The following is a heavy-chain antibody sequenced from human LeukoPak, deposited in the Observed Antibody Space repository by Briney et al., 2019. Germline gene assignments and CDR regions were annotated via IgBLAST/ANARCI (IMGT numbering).Heavy chain of an antibody. J-gene: IGHJ5*02. V-gene: IGHV1-8*03. CDR1: GYTFTGYY. CDR2: MNPNSGNT. Sequence: ASVKVSCKASGYTFTGYYMHWVRQAPGQGLEWMGWMNPNSGNTGYAQKFQGRVTITRNTSISTAYMELSSLRSEDTAVYYCARGGSPLNDYSNYNWFDPWGQGTLVTVSS. D-gene: IGHD4-11*01. CDR3: ARGGSPLNDYSNYNWFDP.